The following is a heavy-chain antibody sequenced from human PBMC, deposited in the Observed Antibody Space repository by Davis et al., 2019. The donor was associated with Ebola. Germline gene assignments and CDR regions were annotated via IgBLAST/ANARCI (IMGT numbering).Heavy chain of an antibody. CDR1: GDSVSGGSGA. V-gene: IGHV6-1*01. Sequence: HSQTLSLTCAISGDSVSGGSGAWNWLRQSPSRGLEWLGRTYYNSKWYKDYAVSVKSRITINPDTSKNQFSLQLSSVTPEDTGLYYCARGWFRGSMDVWGEGTTVTVSS. D-gene: IGHD3-10*01. CDR3: ARGWFRGSMDV. CDR2: TYYNSKWYK. J-gene: IGHJ6*04.